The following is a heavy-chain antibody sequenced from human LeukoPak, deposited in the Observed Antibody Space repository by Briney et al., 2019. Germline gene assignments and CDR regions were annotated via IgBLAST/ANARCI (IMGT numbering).Heavy chain of an antibody. Sequence: SETLSLTCTVSGASISSYYWSWIRQPPGKGLEWIGYIYYSGSTNYNPSLKSRGTISVDTSKNQFSLNLSSVTAADTAVYFCASSGTTRNWFDPWGQGTLVTVSS. V-gene: IGHV4-59*01. D-gene: IGHD1-1*01. J-gene: IGHJ5*02. CDR3: ASSGTTRNWFDP. CDR1: GASISSYY. CDR2: IYYSGST.